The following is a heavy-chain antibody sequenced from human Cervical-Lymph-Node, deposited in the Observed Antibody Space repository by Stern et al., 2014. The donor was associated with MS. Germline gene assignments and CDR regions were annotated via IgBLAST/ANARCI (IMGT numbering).Heavy chain of an antibody. CDR2: INPSVGDT. CDR3: ARDKSEYGSGSSLYGMDV. CDR1: GYLFTGYY. V-gene: IGHV1-2*06. D-gene: IGHD3-10*01. J-gene: IGHJ6*02. Sequence: QDQLVQSGAEVKKPGASVKVSCKASGYLFTGYYMHWVRQAPGQGLEWMGRINPSVGDTRFALRFQGRVTMTRDMSLNTAYMELSRLRSDDTAVYYCARDKSEYGSGSSLYGMDVWGQGTTVAVSS.